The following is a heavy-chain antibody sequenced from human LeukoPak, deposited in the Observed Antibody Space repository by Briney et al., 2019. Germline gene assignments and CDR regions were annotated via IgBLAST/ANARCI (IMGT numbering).Heavy chain of an antibody. CDR2: ISSSGTTI. D-gene: IGHD2-15*01. CDR1: GFTFSSYE. CDR3: ARVGVVVAATGNLWFDP. Sequence: GRSLRLSCAASGFTFSSYEMNWVRQAPGKGREWVSYISSSGTTIYYADSVKGRFAISRDNAKNSLYLQMNSLRAEDTAVYYCARVGVVVAATGNLWFDPWGQGTLVTVSS. V-gene: IGHV3-48*03. J-gene: IGHJ5*02.